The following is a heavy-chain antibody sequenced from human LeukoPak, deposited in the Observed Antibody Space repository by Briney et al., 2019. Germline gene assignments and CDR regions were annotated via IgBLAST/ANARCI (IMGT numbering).Heavy chain of an antibody. D-gene: IGHD2-2*01. V-gene: IGHV1-69*02. Sequence: ASVKVSCKAPGGTFSSYTISWVRQAPGQGLEGMGRIIPIVGIANYAQKFQGRVTITADKSTSTVYMELSSLRSEDTAVYYCARSDIVVVPAARGLDYWGQGTLVTVSS. CDR1: GGTFSSYT. J-gene: IGHJ4*02. CDR2: IIPIVGIA. CDR3: ARSDIVVVPAARGLDY.